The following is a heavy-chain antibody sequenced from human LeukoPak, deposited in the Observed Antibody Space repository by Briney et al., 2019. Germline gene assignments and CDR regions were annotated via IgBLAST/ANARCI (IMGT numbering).Heavy chain of an antibody. J-gene: IGHJ4*02. D-gene: IGHD1-26*01. Sequence: GGSLRLSCAASGFTFSSYAIHWVRQAPGKGLEWVSIISYDGSNKYYADSVKGRFTISRDNSRNTMCLQMNSLRAEDTAVYYCAKDESKDGWELLRLDYWGLGTLVTVSS. V-gene: IGHV3-30*18. CDR3: AKDESKDGWELLRLDY. CDR1: GFTFSSYA. CDR2: ISYDGSNK.